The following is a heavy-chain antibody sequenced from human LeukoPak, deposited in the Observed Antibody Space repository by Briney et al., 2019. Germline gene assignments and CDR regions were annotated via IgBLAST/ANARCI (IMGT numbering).Heavy chain of an antibody. CDR2: INPNSGGT. Sequence: GASVKVSCKASGYTFTSYGISWVRQAPGQGLEWMGWINPNSGGTNYAQKFQGRVTMTRDTSISTAYMELSRLRSDDTAVYYCARDVPYYAFWSGYFRGNWFDPWGQGTLVTVSS. D-gene: IGHD3-3*01. V-gene: IGHV1-2*02. J-gene: IGHJ5*02. CDR3: ARDVPYYAFWSGYFRGNWFDP. CDR1: GYTFTSYG.